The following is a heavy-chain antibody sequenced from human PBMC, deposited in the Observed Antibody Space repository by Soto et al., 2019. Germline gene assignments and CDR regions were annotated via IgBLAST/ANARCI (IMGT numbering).Heavy chain of an antibody. CDR1: GYTFTDYH. Sequence: QVQLVQSGAEVKKAGASVNVSCKTSGYTFTDYHIHWVRQAPGRAPEWMGWVYPKNGDTIYAQTFQGRVTLTRDTSFSTVYMELSWLRSDDTAMYDCARDVAPSGDHSFDLWGQGTMVTVSA. CDR3: ARDVAPSGDHSFDL. CDR2: VYPKNGDT. V-gene: IGHV1-2*02. D-gene: IGHD2-21*01. J-gene: IGHJ3*01.